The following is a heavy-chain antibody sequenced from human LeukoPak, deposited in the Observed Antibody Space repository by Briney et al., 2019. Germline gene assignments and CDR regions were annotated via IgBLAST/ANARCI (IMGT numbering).Heavy chain of an antibody. CDR1: GFTFTTYS. D-gene: IGHD2-8*01. J-gene: IGHJ4*02. CDR3: ARDNGHFDY. Sequence: PGGSLRLSCAASGFTFTTYSMNWVRQAPGKGLEWVSSISFRSTYIYYADSVKGRFTISRDNAKNSLYLQMNGLRAEDTAVYYCARDNGHFDYWGQGTLVTVSS. CDR2: ISFRSTYI. V-gene: IGHV3-21*01.